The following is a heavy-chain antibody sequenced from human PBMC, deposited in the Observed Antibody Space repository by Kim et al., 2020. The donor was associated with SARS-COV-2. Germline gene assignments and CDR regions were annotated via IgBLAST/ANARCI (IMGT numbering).Heavy chain of an antibody. Sequence: GGSLRLSCVVSEFTFRDYSMTWVRQAPGKGLEWVANIKEDGSERLYVDSAKGRFTISRDNAKDSVYLQMNSLRAEDTAVYYCARVGRPWNSENDWEAFDIWGQGTMVTVST. CDR1: EFTFRDYS. D-gene: IGHD3-16*01. J-gene: IGHJ3*02. CDR2: IKEDGSER. CDR3: ARVGRPWNSENDWEAFDI. V-gene: IGHV3-7*01.